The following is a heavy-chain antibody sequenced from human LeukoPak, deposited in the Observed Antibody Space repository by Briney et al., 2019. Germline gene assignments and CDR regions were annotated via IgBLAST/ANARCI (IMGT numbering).Heavy chain of an antibody. CDR3: ARDPSAGRGGSPLDY. CDR1: GFTFSSYD. V-gene: IGHV3-48*03. D-gene: IGHD2-15*01. CDR2: ISSSETTI. J-gene: IGHJ4*02. Sequence: GGSLRLSCAASGFTFSSYDMNWVRQAPGKGLEWVSYISSSETTIYYADSVKGRFTISRDNSKNSLFLQMNSLRAEDTAVYYCARDPSAGRGGSPLDYWGQGTLVTVSS.